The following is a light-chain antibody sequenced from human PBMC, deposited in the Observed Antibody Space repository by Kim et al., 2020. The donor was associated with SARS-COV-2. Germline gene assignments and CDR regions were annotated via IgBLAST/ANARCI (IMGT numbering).Light chain of an antibody. CDR2: LNGDGSH. CDR1: GGHSSYA. V-gene: IGLV4-69*01. Sequence: ASVKRTCTLGGGHSSYAIAWHQQQPEKGPRYLMKLNGDGSHSKGDGIPDRFSGSSSGAERYLTISSLQSEDEADYYCQTWGTGIRVFGGGTKLTVL. J-gene: IGLJ3*02. CDR3: QTWGTGIRV.